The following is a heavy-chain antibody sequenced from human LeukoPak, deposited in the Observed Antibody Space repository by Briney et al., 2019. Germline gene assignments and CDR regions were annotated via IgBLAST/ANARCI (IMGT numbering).Heavy chain of an antibody. V-gene: IGHV4-31*03. J-gene: IGHJ6*03. CDR2: IYYSGST. CDR3: ARVIDYYYYYLDV. Sequence: PSETLSLTCTVSGGSICSGGYYWSWIRQHPGKGLEWIGYIYYSGSTYYNPSHKSRVTISVDTSKNQYSLKLSSVTAADTAVYYCARVIDYYYYYLDVWGKGTTVTVSS. CDR1: GGSICSGGYY.